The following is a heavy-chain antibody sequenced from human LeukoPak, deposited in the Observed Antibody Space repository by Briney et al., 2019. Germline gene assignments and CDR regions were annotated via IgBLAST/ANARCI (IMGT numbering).Heavy chain of an antibody. V-gene: IGHV4-34*01. D-gene: IGHD6-6*01. CDR1: GGSFSGYY. CDR2: INHSGST. Sequence: SETLSLTCAVYGGSFSGYYWSWIRQPPGKGLEWIGEINHSGSTNYNPSLKSRVTISVDTSKNQFSLKLSSVTAADTAVYYCARFSVGRYSSSSPFDYWGQGTLVTVSS. J-gene: IGHJ4*02. CDR3: ARFSVGRYSSSSPFDY.